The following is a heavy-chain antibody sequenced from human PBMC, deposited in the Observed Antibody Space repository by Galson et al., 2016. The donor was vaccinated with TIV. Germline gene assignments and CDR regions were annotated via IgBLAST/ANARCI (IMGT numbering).Heavy chain of an antibody. Sequence: SLRLSCAASGFTFSSYSMSWVRQAPGKGLEWVSYISSSSSSIYYADSVKGRFTISRDNVKNSLYLQMNGLRAEDTAVYYCARDLAKGWIVVAQGAFDIWGQGTMVTVSS. D-gene: IGHD3-22*01. J-gene: IGHJ3*02. CDR3: ARDLAKGWIVVAQGAFDI. CDR1: GFTFSSYS. V-gene: IGHV3-48*01. CDR2: ISSSSSSI.